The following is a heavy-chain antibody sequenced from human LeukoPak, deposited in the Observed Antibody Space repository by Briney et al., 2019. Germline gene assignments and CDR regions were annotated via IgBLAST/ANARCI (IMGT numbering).Heavy chain of an antibody. J-gene: IGHJ4*02. CDR1: GFTVSSNY. V-gene: IGHV3-53*01. Sequence: GGSLRLSCAASGFTVSSNYMSWVRQAPGKGLEWVSVIYSGGSTYYADSVKGRFTISRDNSKNTLYLQMNSLRAEDTAVYYCARGYGSGSFSNFDYWGQGTLVTLSS. CDR2: IYSGGST. CDR3: ARGYGSGSFSNFDY. D-gene: IGHD3-10*01.